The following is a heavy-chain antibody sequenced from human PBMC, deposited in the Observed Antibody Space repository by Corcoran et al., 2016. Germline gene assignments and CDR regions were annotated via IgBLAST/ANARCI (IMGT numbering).Heavy chain of an antibody. CDR2: IWYDGSNK. V-gene: IGHV3-33*01. J-gene: IGHJ4*02. D-gene: IGHD6-13*01. CDR3: ATDRSTSWFYN. Sequence: QVQLVESGGGEVQPGRSLRLSCVASGLTFRNYGMHWVRQAPGKGLEGVSFIWYDGSNKNYADAVKGRFTISRDNSKKTLYLQMNSMRVEDTAMYHCATDRSTSWFYNWGQGTLVTVSS. CDR1: GLTFRNYG.